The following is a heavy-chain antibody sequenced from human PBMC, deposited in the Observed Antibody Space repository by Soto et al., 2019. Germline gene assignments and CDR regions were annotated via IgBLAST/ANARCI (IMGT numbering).Heavy chain of an antibody. CDR2: IVVGSGNT. Sequence: SVKVSCKASGFTFTGSAMQWVRQARGQRLEWIGWIVVGSGNTNYAQKFQERVTITRDMSTSTAYMELSSLRSEDTAVYYCAADREDWNYYAFDIWGQGTMVTVSS. CDR3: AADREDWNYYAFDI. CDR1: GFTFTGSA. J-gene: IGHJ3*02. V-gene: IGHV1-58*02. D-gene: IGHD1-7*01.